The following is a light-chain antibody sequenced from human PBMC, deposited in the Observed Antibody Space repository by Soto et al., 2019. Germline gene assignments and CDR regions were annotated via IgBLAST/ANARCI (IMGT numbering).Light chain of an antibody. CDR1: QSIGTY. V-gene: IGKV1-39*01. J-gene: IGKJ5*01. CDR3: QKTFTMPTT. Sequence: DIQITQSPSSLSASVGDRVTISFRASQSIGTYLNWYQAKPGKAPKLLIHAASNLQSGVPSRLSGSGSETDFTLTISSLQPEDSATYYCQKTFTMPTTCGQGTRREIK. CDR2: AAS.